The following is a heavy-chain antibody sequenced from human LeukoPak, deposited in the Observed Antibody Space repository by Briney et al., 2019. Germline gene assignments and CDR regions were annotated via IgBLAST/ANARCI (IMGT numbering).Heavy chain of an antibody. CDR3: AREGCSSTSCYFDY. V-gene: IGHV4-4*07. J-gene: IGHJ4*02. D-gene: IGHD2-2*01. CDR2: IYTSGST. CDR1: GGSISSYY. Sequence: SETLSLTCTVSGGSISSYYWSWIRQPAGKGLEWIGRIYTSGSTNCNPSLKSRVTMSVDTSKNQFSLKLSSVTAADTAVYYCAREGCSSTSCYFDYWGQGTLVTVSS.